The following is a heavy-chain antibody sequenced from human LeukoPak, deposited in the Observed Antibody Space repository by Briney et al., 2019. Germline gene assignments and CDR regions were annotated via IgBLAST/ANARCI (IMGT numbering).Heavy chain of an antibody. J-gene: IGHJ4*02. Sequence: ASVKVSCKASGYTFTSYDIKWVRRATGQGLEWMGWMNPNSGNTGYAQKLQGRVTMTTDTSTSTAYMELRSLRSDDTAVYYCASRTGASWGQGTLVTVSS. CDR2: MNPNSGNT. D-gene: IGHD1-1*01. V-gene: IGHV1-8*02. CDR1: GYTFTSYD. CDR3: ASRTGAS.